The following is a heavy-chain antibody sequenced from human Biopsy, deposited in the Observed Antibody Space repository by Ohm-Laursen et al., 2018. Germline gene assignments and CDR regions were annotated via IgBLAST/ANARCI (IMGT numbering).Heavy chain of an antibody. J-gene: IGHJ4*02. CDR1: GGSFTGHY. D-gene: IGHD4-23*01. CDR3: ARGSNDFGGLYFPR. CDR2: ISYTGYT. Sequence: TLSLTCIASGGSFTGHYWSWIRQPPGKGLEWIGHISYTGYTSYNASLKSRVTISVDTSRNHFSLRLSSLTAADTAVYYCARGSNDFGGLYFPRWGQGTLLTVSS. V-gene: IGHV4-59*11.